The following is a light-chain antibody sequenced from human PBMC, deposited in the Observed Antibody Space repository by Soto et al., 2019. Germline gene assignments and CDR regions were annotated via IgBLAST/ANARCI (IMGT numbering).Light chain of an antibody. CDR1: QGISNY. Sequence: DIQMTQSPSSLSASVGDRVTITCRASQGISNYLAWYQQKPGKVPKLLIYAASTLHLGVPSRFSGSGSGTDFSLTISSLQPEDVATYDWQKYNSAPRFTFGHGTRLESK. CDR3: QKYNSAPRFT. J-gene: IGKJ5*01. CDR2: AAS. V-gene: IGKV1-27*01.